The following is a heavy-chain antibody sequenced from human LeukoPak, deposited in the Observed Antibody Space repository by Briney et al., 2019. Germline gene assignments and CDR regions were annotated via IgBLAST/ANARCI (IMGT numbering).Heavy chain of an antibody. V-gene: IGHV3-30*04. D-gene: IGHD7-27*01. CDR2: ISSDGSNK. CDR1: GFTFSSFA. CDR3: VRDGDWGLGSYFDY. J-gene: IGHJ4*02. Sequence: GRSLRLSCAASGFTFSSFAMHWVRQAPGKGLEWVAFISSDGSNKYYADSLKGRFTISRDNSKNTLYLQMNILRAEDTTPYYCVRDGDWGLGSYFDYWGQGTLVTVSS.